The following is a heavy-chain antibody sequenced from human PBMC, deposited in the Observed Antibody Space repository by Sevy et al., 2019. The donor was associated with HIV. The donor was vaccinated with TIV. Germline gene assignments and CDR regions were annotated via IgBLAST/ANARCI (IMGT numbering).Heavy chain of an antibody. D-gene: IGHD2-21*02. V-gene: IGHV3-21*01. Sequence: GGSLRLSCAASGFTFSIYSMNWVRQAPGKGLEWVSSISGSSSYIFYADSVKGRFTISRDNAKNSLYLQMNSLRAEDTAVYYCARGRGDPRADRFDYWGQGTLVTVSS. CDR3: ARGRGDPRADRFDY. CDR2: ISGSSSYI. J-gene: IGHJ4*02. CDR1: GFTFSIYS.